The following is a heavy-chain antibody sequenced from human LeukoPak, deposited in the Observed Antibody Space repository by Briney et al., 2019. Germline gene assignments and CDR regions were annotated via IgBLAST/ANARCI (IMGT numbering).Heavy chain of an antibody. D-gene: IGHD2-2*01. CDR3: ARYPGYCSSTSCYV. CDR1: GFTFSSYS. J-gene: IGHJ4*02. V-gene: IGHV3-21*01. Sequence: GGSLRLSCAASGFTFSSYSMNWVRQAPGKGLEWVSSISSSSSYTYYVDSVKGRFTISRDNAKNSLYLQMNSLRAEDTAVYYCARYPGYCSSTSCYVWGQGTLVTVSS. CDR2: ISSSSSYT.